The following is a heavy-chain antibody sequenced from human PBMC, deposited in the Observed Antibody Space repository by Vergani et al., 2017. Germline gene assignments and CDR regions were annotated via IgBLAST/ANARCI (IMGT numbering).Heavy chain of an antibody. CDR3: ARATQDYDSSGYYSPNWFDP. D-gene: IGHD3-22*01. CDR2: MNPNSGNT. J-gene: IGHJ5*02. Sequence: QVQLVQSGAEVKKPGASVKVSCKASGYTFTSYDINWVRQATGQGLEWMGWMNPNSGNTGYAQKFQGRVTMTRNTSISTAYMELSSLRSEDTAVYYCARATQDYDSSGYYSPNWFDPWGQGTLVTVSS. CDR1: GYTFTSYD. V-gene: IGHV1-8*01.